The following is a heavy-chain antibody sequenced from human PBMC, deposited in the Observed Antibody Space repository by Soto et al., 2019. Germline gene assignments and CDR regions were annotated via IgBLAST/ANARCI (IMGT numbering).Heavy chain of an antibody. CDR1: GGTFSSYA. CDR2: IIPIFGTA. V-gene: IGHV1-69*12. D-gene: IGHD5-12*01. CDR3: ASRGGYSGYDPLPDY. Sequence: QVQLVQSGAEVKKPGSSVKVSCKASGGTFSSYAISWVRQAPGQGLEWMGGIIPIFGTANYAQKFQGRVTITADESSSTAYRELSSLRSEDTAVYYCASRGGYSGYDPLPDYWGQGTLVTVSS. J-gene: IGHJ4*02.